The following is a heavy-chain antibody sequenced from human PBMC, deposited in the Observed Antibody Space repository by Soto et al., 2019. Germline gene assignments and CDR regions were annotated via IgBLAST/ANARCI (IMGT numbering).Heavy chain of an antibody. V-gene: IGHV3-23*01. CDR1: GFTLSSSS. CDR2: IRGRGGST. Sequence: CLPLSCSPYGFTLSSSSMSCVRQAPGRGLVWVSEIRGRGGSTCYAASVTGRSTILRDKSKSTLYLQNNSLRAENTAVYYCARSPVVRGVISWFVPGGKGTLVPVS. CDR3: ARSPVVRGVISWFVP. J-gene: IGHJ5*02. D-gene: IGHD3-10*01.